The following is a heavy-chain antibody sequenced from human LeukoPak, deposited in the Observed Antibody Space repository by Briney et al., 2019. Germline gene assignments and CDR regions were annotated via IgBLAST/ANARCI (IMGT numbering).Heavy chain of an antibody. D-gene: IGHD6-13*01. CDR3: ARVMDSSSGLFDY. V-gene: IGHV1-18*04. CDR1: GYSLTTYY. CDR2: ISAYNGNT. Sequence: ASAKVSCKASGYSLTTYYMHWVRQAPGQGLEWMGWISAYNGNTNYAQKLQGRVTMTTDTSTSTAYMELRSLRSDDTAVYYCARVMDSSSGLFDYWGQGTLVTVSS. J-gene: IGHJ4*02.